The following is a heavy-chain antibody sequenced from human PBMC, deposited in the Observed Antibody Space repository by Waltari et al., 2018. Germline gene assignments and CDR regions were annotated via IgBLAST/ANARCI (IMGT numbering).Heavy chain of an antibody. Sequence: QITLKESGPTLVKPTQTLTLTCTFSGFSLSTSGVGVGWIRQPPGKALEWLALIYWNDDKRYSPSLKRRLTITKDTSKNQVVLTMTNMDPVDTATYYCAHRVRGVLLWFREPLDSSDMDVWGKGTTVTVSS. V-gene: IGHV2-5*01. D-gene: IGHD3-10*01. CDR2: IYWNDDK. CDR1: GFSLSTSGVG. CDR3: AHRVRGVLLWFREPLDSSDMDV. J-gene: IGHJ6*03.